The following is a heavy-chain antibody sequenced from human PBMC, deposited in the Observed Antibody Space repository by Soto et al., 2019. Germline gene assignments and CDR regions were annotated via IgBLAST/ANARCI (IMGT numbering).Heavy chain of an antibody. CDR2: IIPMFGTA. V-gene: IGHV1-69*13. Sequence: SVKVSCKASGGTFSSYAISGVRQATGQGLEWMGGIIPMFGTANYAQKFQGRVTITADESTSTAYMELSSLRSEDTAVYYCARRGSDYYGSGSYYIPYYYGMDVWGQGTTGTVSS. CDR3: ARRGSDYYGSGSYYIPYYYGMDV. J-gene: IGHJ6*02. D-gene: IGHD3-10*01. CDR1: GGTFSSYA.